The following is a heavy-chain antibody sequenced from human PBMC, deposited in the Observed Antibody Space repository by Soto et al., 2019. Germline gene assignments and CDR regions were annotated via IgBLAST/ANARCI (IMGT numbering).Heavy chain of an antibody. D-gene: IGHD5-12*01. CDR2: IWYDGSNK. Sequence: QVQLVESGGGVVQPGRSLGLSCAASGFTFSSYGMHWVRQAPGKGLEWVAVIWYDGSNKYYADSVKGRFTISRDNSKNTLYLQMNSLRAEDTAVYYCARDFAPSEDNSGYGTAVYWGQGTLVTVSS. J-gene: IGHJ4*02. CDR3: ARDFAPSEDNSGYGTAVY. CDR1: GFTFSSYG. V-gene: IGHV3-33*01.